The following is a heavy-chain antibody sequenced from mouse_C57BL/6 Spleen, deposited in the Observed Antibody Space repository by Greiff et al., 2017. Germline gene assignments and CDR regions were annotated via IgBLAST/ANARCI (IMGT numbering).Heavy chain of an antibody. CDR3: ARCYGGSVDWYFDV. J-gene: IGHJ1*03. D-gene: IGHD1-1*01. V-gene: IGHV1-4*01. CDR2: INPSSGYT. Sequence: QVQLKESGAELARPGASVKMSCKASGYTFTSYTMHWVKQRPGQGLEWIGYINPSSGYTKYNQKFKDKATLTADKSSSTAYMQLSSLTSEDSAVYYCARCYGGSVDWYFDVWGTGTTVTVSS. CDR1: GYTFTSYT.